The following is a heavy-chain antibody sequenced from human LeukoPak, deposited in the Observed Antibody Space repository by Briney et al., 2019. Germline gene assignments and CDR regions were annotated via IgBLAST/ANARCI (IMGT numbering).Heavy chain of an antibody. V-gene: IGHV3-23*01. D-gene: IGHD5-18*01. J-gene: IGHJ4*02. CDR1: GFTFSSYG. CDR3: ARDERWIQFNY. Sequence: GGSLRLSCAASGFTFSSYGMSWVRQAPGKGLEWVSGIGSGVTTYYADSVKGRFTISRDNSKNTLYLHMKGLRVEDTAIYYCARDERWIQFNYWGQGTLVTVSS. CDR2: IGSGVTT.